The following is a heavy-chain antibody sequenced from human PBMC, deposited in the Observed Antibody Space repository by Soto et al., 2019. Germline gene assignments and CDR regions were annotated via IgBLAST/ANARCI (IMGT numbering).Heavy chain of an antibody. Sequence: ASVKVSCKASGYTFTSYDINWVRQATGQGLEWMGWISAYNGNTNYAQKLQGRVTMTTDTSTSTAYMELRSLRSDDTAVYYCAREPSGPTAMDVWGKGTTVTSP. CDR1: GYTFTSYD. CDR3: AREPSGPTAMDV. D-gene: IGHD4-17*01. J-gene: IGHJ6*03. V-gene: IGHV1-18*01. CDR2: ISAYNGNT.